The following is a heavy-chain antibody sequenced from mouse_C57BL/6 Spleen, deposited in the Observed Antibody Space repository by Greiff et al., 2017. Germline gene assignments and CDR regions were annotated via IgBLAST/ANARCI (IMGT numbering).Heavy chain of an antibody. Sequence: QVQLQQPGAELVRPGTSVKLSCKASGYTFTSYWMHWVKQRPGQGLEWIGVIDPSDSYTNYNQKFKGKATLTVDTSSSTAYMQLSSLTSEDAAVYYCAPLYYGFAYGGDGTLVTVSA. V-gene: IGHV1-59*01. D-gene: IGHD1-1*01. CDR2: IDPSDSYT. CDR1: GYTFTSYW. J-gene: IGHJ3*01. CDR3: APLYYGFAY.